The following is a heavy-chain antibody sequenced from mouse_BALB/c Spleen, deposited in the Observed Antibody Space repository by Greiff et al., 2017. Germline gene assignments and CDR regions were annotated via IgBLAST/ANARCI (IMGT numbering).Heavy chain of an antibody. J-gene: IGHJ3*01. V-gene: IGHV5-4*02. D-gene: IGHD1-1*01. CDR1: GFTFSDYY. CDR3: ARGGTTVPSWFAY. CDR2: ISDGGSYT. Sequence: DVKLVESGGGLVKPGGSLKLSCAASGFTFSDYYMYWVRQTPEKRLEWVATISDGGSYTYYPDSVKGRFTISRDNAKNNLYLQMSSLKSEDTAMYYCARGGTTVPSWFAYWGQGTLVTVSA.